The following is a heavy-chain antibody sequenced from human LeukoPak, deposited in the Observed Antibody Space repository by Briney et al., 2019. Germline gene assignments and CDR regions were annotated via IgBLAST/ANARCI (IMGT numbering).Heavy chain of an antibody. Sequence: SLRLSCAASGFTFSSYGMSWVRQAPGKGLEWVSVISGSDGRTYYADSVKGRFTISRDNSKNTLYLQMNSLRAEDTAEYYCARDHRYGGLFDSWGQGILVTVSS. CDR2: ISGSDGRT. J-gene: IGHJ4*02. CDR3: ARDHRYGGLFDS. D-gene: IGHD3-9*01. CDR1: GFTFSSYG. V-gene: IGHV3-23*01.